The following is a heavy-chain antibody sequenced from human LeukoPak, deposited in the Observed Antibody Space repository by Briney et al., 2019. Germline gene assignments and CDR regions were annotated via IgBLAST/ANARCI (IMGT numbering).Heavy chain of an antibody. CDR1: GYTFTGYY. CDR2: INPNSGGT. D-gene: IGHD6-13*01. V-gene: IGHV1-2*02. CDR3: ARPYSSSWYDYFGY. J-gene: IGHJ4*02. Sequence: ASVKVSCKASGYTFTGYYMHWVRQAPGQGLEWMGWINPNSGGTNYAQKFQGRVTMTRDTSISTAYMELSRLRSDDTAVYYCARPYSSSWYDYFGYWGQGTLVTVSS.